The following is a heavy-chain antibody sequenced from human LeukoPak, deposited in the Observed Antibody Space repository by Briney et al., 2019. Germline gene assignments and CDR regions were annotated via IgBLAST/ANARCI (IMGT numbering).Heavy chain of an antibody. CDR2: IYYSGST. V-gene: IGHV4-39*01. CDR3: ARIDYYDILTGNIDAFDI. J-gene: IGHJ3*02. D-gene: IGHD3-9*01. Sequence: PSETLSLTCTVSGGSISSGSYYWSWIRQPAGKGLEWIGSIYYSGSTYYNPSLKSRVTISVDTSKNQFSLKLSSVTAADTAVYYCARIDYYDILTGNIDAFDIWGQGTMVTVSS. CDR1: GGSISSGSYY.